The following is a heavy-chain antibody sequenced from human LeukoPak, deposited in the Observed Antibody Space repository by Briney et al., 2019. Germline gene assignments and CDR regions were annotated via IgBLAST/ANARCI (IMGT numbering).Heavy chain of an antibody. CDR2: IHYSGST. D-gene: IGHD3-3*01. CDR1: GGSISSGGYY. V-gene: IGHV4-31*03. CDR3: ARVLPDYDFWSGPSFDAFDI. J-gene: IGHJ3*02. Sequence: SETLSLTCTVSGGSISSGGYYWSWIRQHPGKGLEWIGYIHYSGSTYYNPSLKSRVTISVDTSKNQFSLKLSSVTAADTAVYYCARVLPDYDFWSGPSFDAFDIWGQGTMVTVSS.